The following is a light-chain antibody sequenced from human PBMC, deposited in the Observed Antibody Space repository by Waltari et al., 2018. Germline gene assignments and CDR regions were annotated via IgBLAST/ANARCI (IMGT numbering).Light chain of an antibody. CDR1: TGAVPRGHY. J-gene: IGLJ3*02. CDR3: LLYYGGVWV. CDR2: STS. Sequence: QTVVTQEASLTVSPGGTVTLTCASSTGAVPRGHYSTWFQQKPGQAPRALIYSTSNKYSWTPARFSGSLLGGKVALTLSGAQPEDEAEYYCLLYYGGVWVFGGGTKLTVL. V-gene: IGLV7-43*01.